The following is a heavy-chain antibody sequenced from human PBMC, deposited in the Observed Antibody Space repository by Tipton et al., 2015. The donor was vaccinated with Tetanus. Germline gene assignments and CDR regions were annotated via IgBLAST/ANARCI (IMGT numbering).Heavy chain of an antibody. D-gene: IGHD1-26*01. CDR3: ARDPVLGIGTR. CDR2: IYGGGRST. Sequence: SLRLSCAASGFNLNNYAMSWVRQAPGKGLEWVSVIYGGGRSTYYADSAKGRFTISRDDSKNTLYLQMNSLRADDTAIYYCARDPVLGIGTRWGQGTLVVVSS. CDR1: GFNLNNYA. J-gene: IGHJ4*02. V-gene: IGHV3-23*03.